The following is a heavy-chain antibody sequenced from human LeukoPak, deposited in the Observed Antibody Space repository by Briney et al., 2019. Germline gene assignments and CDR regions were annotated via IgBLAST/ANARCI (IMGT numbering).Heavy chain of an antibody. D-gene: IGHD3-22*01. J-gene: IGHJ1*01. CDR2: ISYDGSNK. Sequence: GGSLRLSCAASGFTFSSYGMHWVRQAPGKGLEWVAVISYDGSNKYFADSVKGRFTISRDNSKNTLYLQMNSLRTEDTAIYYCAKEDVVVITIRYFQHWGQGTLVTVSS. CDR1: GFTFSSYG. CDR3: AKEDVVVITIRYFQH. V-gene: IGHV3-30*18.